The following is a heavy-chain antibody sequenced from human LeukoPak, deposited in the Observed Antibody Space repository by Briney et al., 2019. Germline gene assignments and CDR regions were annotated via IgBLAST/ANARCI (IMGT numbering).Heavy chain of an antibody. CDR1: GYTFTGYY. CDR3: ARELRVLEWLFGESSGMDV. J-gene: IGHJ6*02. V-gene: IGHV1-2*02. CDR2: INPNSGGT. Sequence: GASVTVSCKASGYTFTGYYMHWVRQAPGQGLEWMGWINPNSGGTNYAQKFQGRVTMTRDTSISTAYMELSRLRSDDTAVYYCARELRVLEWLFGESSGMDVWGQGTTVTVSS. D-gene: IGHD3-3*01.